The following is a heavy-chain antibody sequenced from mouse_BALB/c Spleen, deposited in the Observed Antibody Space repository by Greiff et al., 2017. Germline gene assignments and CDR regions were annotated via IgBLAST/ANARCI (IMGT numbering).Heavy chain of an antibody. CDR1: GFTFSSYA. CDR2: ISSGGSYT. J-gene: IGHJ2*01. V-gene: IGHV5-9-3*01. D-gene: IGHD2-4*01. Sequence: EVKLVESGGGLVKPGGSLKLSCAASGFTFSSYAMSWVRQTPEKRLEWVATISSGGSYTYYPDSVKGRFTISRDNAKNTLYLQMSSLRSEDTAMYYCASDYEGGFDYWGQGTTLTVSS. CDR3: ASDYEGGFDY.